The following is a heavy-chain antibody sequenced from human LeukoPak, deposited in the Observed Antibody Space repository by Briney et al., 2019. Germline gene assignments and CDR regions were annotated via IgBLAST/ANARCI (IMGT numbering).Heavy chain of an antibody. CDR1: GFTFSSYA. J-gene: IGHJ4*02. V-gene: IGHV3-30*03. Sequence: GGSLRLPCAASGFTFSSYAMHWVRQAPGKGLEWVAVISYDGSNKYYADSVKGRFTISRDNSKNTLSLQMSTLRPDDTAMYFCGRDSTVGAAYFDFWGQGALVTVSS. CDR2: ISYDGSNK. CDR3: GRDSTVGAAYFDF. D-gene: IGHD2-15*01.